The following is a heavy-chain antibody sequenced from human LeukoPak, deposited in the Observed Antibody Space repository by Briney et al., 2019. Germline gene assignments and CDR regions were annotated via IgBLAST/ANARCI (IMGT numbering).Heavy chain of an antibody. D-gene: IGHD2-15*01. V-gene: IGHV4-34*01. Sequence: SETLSLTCAVYGGSFSGYQWNWIRQPPGKGLEGIGDINQWGSTNYKPSLKSRVSISVDTSKNQFSRKVTPVTAADTAVYYCARGYCSGGSCYPLKSIYYYYMDVWGEGTTVTFSS. CDR2: INQWGST. CDR1: GGSFSGYQ. J-gene: IGHJ6*03. CDR3: ARGYCSGGSCYPLKSIYYYYMDV.